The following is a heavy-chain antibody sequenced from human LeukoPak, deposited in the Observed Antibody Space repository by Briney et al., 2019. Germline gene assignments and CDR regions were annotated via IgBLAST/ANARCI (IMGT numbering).Heavy chain of an antibody. CDR2: ISSSSSYI. J-gene: IGHJ4*02. CDR1: GFTFSSYS. D-gene: IGHD3-22*01. CDR3: ALPGVYYYDSSGPGSFDY. V-gene: IGHV3-21*01. Sequence: GGSLRLSRAASGFTFSSYSMNWVRQAPGKGLEWVSSISSSSSYIYYADSVKGRFTISRDNAKNSLYLQMNSLRAEDTAVYYCALPGVYYYDSSGPGSFDYWGQGTLVTVSS.